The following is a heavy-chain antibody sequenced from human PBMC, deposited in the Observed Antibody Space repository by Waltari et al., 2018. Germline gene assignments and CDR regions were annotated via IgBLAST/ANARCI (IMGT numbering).Heavy chain of an antibody. V-gene: IGHV3-74*01. Sequence: EVRLAESGGGLVQPGGPVRLPWVGAGLAFGRSWIHWVRQAPGKGLMWLSRIKSDGTVTFYADSVRGRFIISRDNAKNTAYLQMNSLTDDDTAIYYCARFPYAGTTDGEWGQGTLITVSS. D-gene: IGHD4-17*01. CDR2: IKSDGTVT. J-gene: IGHJ4*02. CDR1: GLAFGRSW. CDR3: ARFPYAGTTDGE.